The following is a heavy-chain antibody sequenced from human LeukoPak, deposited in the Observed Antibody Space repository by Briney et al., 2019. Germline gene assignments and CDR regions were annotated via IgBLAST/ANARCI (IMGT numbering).Heavy chain of an antibody. CDR2: ISGSGDGT. CDR1: GFTFSSYA. Sequence: GGSLRLSCAASGFTFSSYAMSWVRQAPGKGLEWVSAISGSGDGTYYADSVRGRFTISRDNSRNTLYLQMSSLRAEDTAVYYCAKDLIPRYCNGGTCYTGIFDYWGQGTLVTVSS. V-gene: IGHV3-23*01. D-gene: IGHD2-15*01. CDR3: AKDLIPRYCNGGTCYTGIFDY. J-gene: IGHJ4*02.